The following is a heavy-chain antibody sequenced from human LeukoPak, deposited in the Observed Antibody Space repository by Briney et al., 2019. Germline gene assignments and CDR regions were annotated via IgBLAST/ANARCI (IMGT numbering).Heavy chain of an antibody. D-gene: IGHD6-13*01. CDR3: ARDRPDSSSWYTGNYYMDV. CDR1: GFTFSSYA. J-gene: IGHJ6*03. Sequence: GGSLRLSCAASGFTFSSYAMHRVRQGPGKGLEGVAVISYDGSNKYYADSVKGRFTISRDNSKNTLYLQMNSLRAEDTAVYYCARDRPDSSSWYTGNYYMDVRGKGTTVTVSS. CDR2: ISYDGSNK. V-gene: IGHV3-30*04.